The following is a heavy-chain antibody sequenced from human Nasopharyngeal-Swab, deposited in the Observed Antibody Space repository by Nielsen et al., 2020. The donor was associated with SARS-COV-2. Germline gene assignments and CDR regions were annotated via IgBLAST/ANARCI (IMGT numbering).Heavy chain of an antibody. V-gene: IGHV1-46*01. CDR3: ARSVLYDSSGYYYPSYYYGMDV. D-gene: IGHD3-22*01. J-gene: IGHJ6*02. Sequence: ASVKVSCKASGYTFTSYYMNWVRQAPGQGLEWMGIINPSGGSTSYAQKFQGRVNMTRDTSTSTVYMELSSLRSEDTAVYYCARSVLYDSSGYYYPSYYYGMDVWGQGTTVTVSS. CDR2: INPSGGST. CDR1: GYTFTSYY.